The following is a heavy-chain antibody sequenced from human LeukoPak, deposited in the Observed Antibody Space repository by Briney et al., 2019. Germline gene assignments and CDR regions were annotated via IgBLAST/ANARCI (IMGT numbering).Heavy chain of an antibody. CDR3: ARARYGSGGYFFDF. Sequence: GGSLRLSCAASGFNFNSYWMSWVRQAPGRGLECVANIKQDGSDIYFVDSVKGRFTISRDNAKNSLYLQMNSLRGEDTAVYYCARARYGSGGYFFDFWGQGTLVTVSS. CDR1: GFNFNSYW. J-gene: IGHJ4*02. CDR2: IKQDGSDI. D-gene: IGHD3-10*01. V-gene: IGHV3-7*04.